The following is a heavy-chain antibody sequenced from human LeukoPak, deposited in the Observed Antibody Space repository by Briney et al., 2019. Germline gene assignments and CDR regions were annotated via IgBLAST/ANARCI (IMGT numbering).Heavy chain of an antibody. D-gene: IGHD2-21*02. V-gene: IGHV3-30*03. CDR3: GSSTVRYYNYGMDV. J-gene: IGHJ6*02. CDR1: GFTFSSYG. Sequence: PGRSLRLSCAASGFTFSSYGMHWVRQAPGKGLEWVAVISYDGSNKYYADSVKGRFTISRDNSKNTLYLQMNSLRAEDTAVYYCGSSTVRYYNYGMDVWGQGATVTVSS. CDR2: ISYDGSNK.